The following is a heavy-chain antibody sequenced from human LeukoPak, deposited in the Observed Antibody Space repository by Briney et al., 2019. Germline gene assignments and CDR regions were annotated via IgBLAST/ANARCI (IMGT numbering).Heavy chain of an antibody. V-gene: IGHV3-48*04. CDR3: ARIRQRSSWDNYYCYYGMDV. CDR1: GFTFSTFW. J-gene: IGHJ6*04. D-gene: IGHD6-13*01. Sequence: GALRLSCATSGFTFSTFWMHWVRQAPGKGLEWVSYISSSGSTIYYADSVKGRFTISRDNAKNSLYLQMNSLRAEDTAVYYCARIRQRSSWDNYYCYYGMDVWGKGTTVTVSS. CDR2: ISSSGSTI.